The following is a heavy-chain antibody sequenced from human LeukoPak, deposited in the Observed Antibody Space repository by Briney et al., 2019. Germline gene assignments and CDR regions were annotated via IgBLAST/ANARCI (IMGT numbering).Heavy chain of an antibody. J-gene: IGHJ4*02. CDR1: VFTFDDHG. CDR2: ISWNSGSI. CDR3: TRASGYSSGAVDY. Sequence: PVGSLRLSCAASVFTFDDHGMHWVRQAPGKGLEWVSGISWNSGSIGYADSVKGRFTISRDNAKDSLYLQMNSLRVEDMGLYYCTRASGYSSGAVDYWGQGTLVTVSS. V-gene: IGHV3-9*03. D-gene: IGHD5-18*01.